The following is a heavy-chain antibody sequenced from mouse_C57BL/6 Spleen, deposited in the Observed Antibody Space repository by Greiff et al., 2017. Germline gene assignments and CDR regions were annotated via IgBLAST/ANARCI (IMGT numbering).Heavy chain of an antibody. CDR2: INPNNGGT. CDR1: GYTFTDYN. Sequence: EVQLQQSGPELVKPGASVKMSCKASGYTFTDYNMHWVKQSHGKSLEWIGYINPNNGGTSYNQKFKGKATLTVHKSSSTAYRELSSLTSEDSAVYYCARGYRSYGYAMDYWGQGTSVTVSS. J-gene: IGHJ4*01. V-gene: IGHV1-22*01. CDR3: ARGYRSYGYAMDY. D-gene: IGHD2-5*01.